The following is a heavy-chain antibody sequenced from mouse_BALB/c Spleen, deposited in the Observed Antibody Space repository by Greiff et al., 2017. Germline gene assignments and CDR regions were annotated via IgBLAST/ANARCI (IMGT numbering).Heavy chain of an antibody. CDR2: INPSTGYT. J-gene: IGHJ2*01. CDR1: GYTFTSYW. D-gene: IGHD2-1*01. Sequence: QVQLKESGAELAKPGASVKMSCKASGYTFTSYWMHWVKQRPGQGLEWIGYINPSTGYTEYNQKFKDKATLTADKSSSTAYMQLSSLTSEDSAVYYCARRIYYGNFDYWGQGTTLTVSS. CDR3: ARRIYYGNFDY. V-gene: IGHV1-7*01.